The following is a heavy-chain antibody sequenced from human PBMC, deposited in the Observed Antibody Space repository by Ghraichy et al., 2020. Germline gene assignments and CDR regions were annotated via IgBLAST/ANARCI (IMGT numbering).Heavy chain of an antibody. Sequence: SETLSLTCAVYGGSFSGYYWSWIRQPPGKGLEWIGEINHSGSTNYNPSLKSRVTISVDTSKNQFSLKLSSVTAADTAVYYCARGRGRDGYNFLGRWYYYYGMDVWGQGTTVTVSS. J-gene: IGHJ6*02. CDR3: ARGRGRDGYNFLGRWYYYYGMDV. D-gene: IGHD5-24*01. V-gene: IGHV4-34*01. CDR2: INHSGST. CDR1: GGSFSGYY.